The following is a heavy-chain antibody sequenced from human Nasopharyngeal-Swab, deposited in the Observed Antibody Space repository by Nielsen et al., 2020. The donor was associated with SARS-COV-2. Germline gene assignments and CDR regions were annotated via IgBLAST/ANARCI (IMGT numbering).Heavy chain of an antibody. Sequence: ASVKVSCKASGYTFTSYYMHWVRQAPGQGLEWMGIINPSGGSTSYAQKFQGRVTMTRDTSMSTVYMELSSLRSEDTAVYYCARDPTPAVDSSSSLDYYYGMDVWGQGTTVTVSS. CDR1: GYTFTSYY. D-gene: IGHD6-6*01. V-gene: IGHV1-46*01. J-gene: IGHJ6*02. CDR2: INPSGGST. CDR3: ARDPTPAVDSSSSLDYYYGMDV.